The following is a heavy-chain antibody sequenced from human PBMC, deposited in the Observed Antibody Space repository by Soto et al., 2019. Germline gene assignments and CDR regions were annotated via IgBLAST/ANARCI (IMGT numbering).Heavy chain of an antibody. CDR1: GGSISSGGYY. Sequence: QVQLQESGPGLVKPSQTLSLTCTVSGGSISSGGYYWSWIRQHPGKGLEWIGYIYYSGSTYYNPSLNSRFTISVDTSKNQFSLKLSSVTAADTAVYYCARSSTSANYFDYWGQGTLVTVSS. J-gene: IGHJ4*02. CDR3: ARSSTSANYFDY. D-gene: IGHD2-2*01. V-gene: IGHV4-31*03. CDR2: IYYSGST.